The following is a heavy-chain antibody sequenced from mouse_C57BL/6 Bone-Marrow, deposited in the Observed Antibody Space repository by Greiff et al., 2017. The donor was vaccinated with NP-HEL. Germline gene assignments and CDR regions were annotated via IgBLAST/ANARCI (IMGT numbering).Heavy chain of an antibody. CDR1: GYTFTDYN. CDR2: INPNNGGT. J-gene: IGHJ4*01. D-gene: IGHD2-1*01. CDR3: AREGTMVTGFYYYAMDY. Sequence: SGPELVKPGASVKMSCKASGYTFTDYNMHWVKQSHGKSLEWIGYINPNNGGTSYNQKFKGKATLNVNKSSSTAYMELRSLTSEDSAVYYCAREGTMVTGFYYYAMDYWGQGTSVTVSS. V-gene: IGHV1-22*01.